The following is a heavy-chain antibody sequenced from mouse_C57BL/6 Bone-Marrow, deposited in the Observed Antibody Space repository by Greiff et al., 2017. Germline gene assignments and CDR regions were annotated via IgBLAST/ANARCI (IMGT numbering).Heavy chain of an antibody. CDR1: GYTFTDYN. CDR2: INPNNGGT. J-gene: IGHJ2*01. V-gene: IGHV1-18*01. Sequence: EVQRVESGPELVKPGASVKIPCKASGYTFTDYNMDWVKQSHGKSLEWIGDINPNNGGTIYNQKFKGKATLTVDKSSSTAYMELRSLTSEDAAVYYCGRRGFDYWGRGNALTVTS. CDR3: GRRGFDY.